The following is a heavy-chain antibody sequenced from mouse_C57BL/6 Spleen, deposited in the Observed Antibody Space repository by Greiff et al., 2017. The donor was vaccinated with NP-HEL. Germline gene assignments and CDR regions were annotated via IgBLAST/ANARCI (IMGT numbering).Heavy chain of an antibody. Sequence: VQLQQSGAELVRPGASVTLSCKASGYTFTDYEMHWVKQTPVHGLEWIGAIDPETGGTAYNQKFKGKAILTADKSSSTAYMELRSLTSEDSAVYYCTRPGTTVVADYWGQGTTLTVSS. J-gene: IGHJ2*01. V-gene: IGHV1-15*01. CDR3: TRPGTTVVADY. D-gene: IGHD1-1*01. CDR2: IDPETGGT. CDR1: GYTFTDYE.